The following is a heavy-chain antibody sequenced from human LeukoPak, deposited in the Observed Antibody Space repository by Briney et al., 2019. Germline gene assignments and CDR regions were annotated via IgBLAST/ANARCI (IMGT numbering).Heavy chain of an antibody. J-gene: IGHJ4*02. V-gene: IGHV4-30-2*01. CDR2: IYHSGST. CDR1: GGSISSGGYY. CDR3: ARVISGSFTFDY. Sequence: SETLSLTCTVSGGSISSGGYYWSWIRQPPGKGLEWIGYIYHSGSTYYNPSLKSRVTISVDTSKNQFSLKLSSVTAADTAVYYCARVISGSFTFDYWGQGTLVTVSS. D-gene: IGHD1-26*01.